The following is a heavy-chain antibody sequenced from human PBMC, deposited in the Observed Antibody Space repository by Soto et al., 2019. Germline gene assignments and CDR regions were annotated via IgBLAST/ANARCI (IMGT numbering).Heavy chain of an antibody. Sequence: QVQLQESGPGLVRPSGTLSLTCAVSGASVSSKNWWSWVRQHPGKGLERIGENVHSGSTNYNPSLKSRVTMSVVPSKNLFSLTLNSVTAAETAFYNCARDQGGQPRWWGQGTLVSASS. J-gene: IGHJ4*02. V-gene: IGHV4-4*02. CDR3: ARDQGGQPRW. CDR2: NVHSGST. CDR1: GASVSSKNW. D-gene: IGHD2-2*01.